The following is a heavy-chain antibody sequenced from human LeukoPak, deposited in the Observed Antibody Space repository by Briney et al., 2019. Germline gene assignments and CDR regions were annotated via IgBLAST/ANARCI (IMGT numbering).Heavy chain of an antibody. CDR3: ARVMSSSWGVDY. J-gene: IGHJ4*02. D-gene: IGHD6-6*01. CDR2: ISSSSSYI. V-gene: IGHV3-21*01. CDR1: GFTFSSYS. Sequence: GGSLRLSCAASGFTFSSYSMDWVRQAPGKGLEWVSSISSSSSYIYYADSVKGRFTISRDNAKNSLYLQMNSLRAEDTAVYYCARVMSSSWGVDYWGQGTLVTVSS.